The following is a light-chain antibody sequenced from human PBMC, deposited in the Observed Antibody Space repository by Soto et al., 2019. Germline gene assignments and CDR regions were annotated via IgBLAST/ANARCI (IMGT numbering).Light chain of an antibody. CDR2: SNN. Sequence: QSVLTQPPSASGTPGQRGTISCSGSSSNIGSNTVNWYQQLPGTAPKLLIYSNNQRPSGVPYRFSGSKSGTSASLAISGLQSEDEADYYCAAWDDSLNGPVFGGGTKRTVL. J-gene: IGLJ3*02. CDR1: SSNIGSNT. CDR3: AAWDDSLNGPV. V-gene: IGLV1-44*01.